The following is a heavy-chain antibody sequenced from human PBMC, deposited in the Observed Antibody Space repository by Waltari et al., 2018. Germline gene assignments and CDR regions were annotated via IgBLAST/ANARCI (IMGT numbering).Heavy chain of an antibody. Sequence: EVQLVESGGGLVQPGRSLRLSCAVSGFTFDDEAMHWVRQAPGKGLEWVSGISGNSGALGYADSVKGRFTISRDNAKKSLYLQMNSLRAEDTALYYCAKESVEPILGVVVWGQGTLVTVSS. CDR3: AKESVEPILGVVV. V-gene: IGHV3-9*01. CDR1: GFTFDDEA. J-gene: IGHJ4*02. CDR2: ISGNSGAL. D-gene: IGHD3-3*01.